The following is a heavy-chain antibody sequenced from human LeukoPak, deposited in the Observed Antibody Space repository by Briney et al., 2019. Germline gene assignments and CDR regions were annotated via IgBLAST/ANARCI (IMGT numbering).Heavy chain of an antibody. CDR3: AREARSPIAARPIDY. CDR1: GGSFSGYY. D-gene: IGHD6-6*01. V-gene: IGHV4-34*01. CDR2: INHSGST. J-gene: IGHJ4*02. Sequence: PSETLSLTCAVYGGSFSGYYWSWLRQPPGKGLEWIGEINHSGSTNYNPSLKGRVTISVDTSKNQFSLKLSSVTAADTAVYYCAREARSPIAARPIDYWGQGTLVTVSS.